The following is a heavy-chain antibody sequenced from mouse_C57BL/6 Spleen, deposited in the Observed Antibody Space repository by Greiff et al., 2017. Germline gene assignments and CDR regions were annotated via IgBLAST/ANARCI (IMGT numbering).Heavy chain of an antibody. CDR1: GFTFSSYG. V-gene: IGHV5-6*01. CDR3: ARHMGQYYFDY. CDR2: ISSGGSYT. Sequence: EVKLVESGGDLVKPGGSLKLSCAASGFTFSSYGMSWVRQTPDKRLEWVATISSGGSYTYSTDSVKGRFTISRDNAKNTLYLQMSSLKSEDTAMYYCARHMGQYYFDYWGQGTTLTVSS. D-gene: IGHD3-3*01. J-gene: IGHJ2*01.